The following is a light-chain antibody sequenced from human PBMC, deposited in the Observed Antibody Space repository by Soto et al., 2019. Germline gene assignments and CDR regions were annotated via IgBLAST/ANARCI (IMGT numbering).Light chain of an antibody. CDR3: QQRSNWPLT. CDR2: DAS. CDR1: QSVTTF. J-gene: IGKJ4*01. V-gene: IGKV3-11*01. Sequence: EIVLTQSPATLSLSPGERATLSCRVSQSVTTFLAWYQQKPGHAPTLLIYDASHRATGIPARFSGSGSGTDFTLTISSLEPEDFAVYYCQQRSNWPLTFGGGTKVEIK.